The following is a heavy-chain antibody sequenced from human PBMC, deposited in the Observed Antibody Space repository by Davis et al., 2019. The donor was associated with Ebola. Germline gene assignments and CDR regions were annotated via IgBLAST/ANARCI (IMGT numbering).Heavy chain of an antibody. D-gene: IGHD3-3*01. Sequence: SLKISYAASGFAFGDSAMHWVRQAPGKGLEWVSGISRNSVSIIYADSVKGRFTISRDNAKNSLSLQMDSLRVDDTAVYYCARRFLTDYSYGMDVWGKGTTVTVSS. CDR1: GFAFGDSA. CDR2: ISRNSVSI. V-gene: IGHV3-9*01. CDR3: ARRFLTDYSYGMDV. J-gene: IGHJ6*04.